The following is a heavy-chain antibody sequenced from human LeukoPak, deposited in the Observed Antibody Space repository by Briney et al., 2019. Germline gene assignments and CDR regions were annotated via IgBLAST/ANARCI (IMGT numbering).Heavy chain of an antibody. V-gene: IGHV3-7*01. CDR3: ARDSSGGGFDY. CDR1: GFTFSNHW. J-gene: IGHJ4*02. CDR2: IRQDESEK. D-gene: IGHD3-16*01. Sequence: PGGSLRLSCAASGFTFSNHWMTWVRQAPGKGLEWVANIRQDESEKYYVDSVKGRFTISRDNAKKSLYLQMNSLRAEDTAVYYCARDSSGGGFDYWGQGTLVTVSS.